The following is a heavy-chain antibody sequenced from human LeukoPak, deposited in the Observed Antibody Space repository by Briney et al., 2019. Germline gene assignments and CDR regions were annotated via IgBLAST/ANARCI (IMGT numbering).Heavy chain of an antibody. Sequence: SETLSLTCTVSGGSISSGDYYWSWIRQPPGKGLEWIGYIYYSGSTYYNPSLKSRVTISVDTSKNQFSLKLSSVTAADTAVYYCARWVGSDSYGPSYYYYGMDVWGKGTTVTVSS. J-gene: IGHJ6*04. V-gene: IGHV4-30-4*01. D-gene: IGHD2-21*02. CDR2: IYYSGST. CDR3: ARWVGSDSYGPSYYYYGMDV. CDR1: GGSISSGDYY.